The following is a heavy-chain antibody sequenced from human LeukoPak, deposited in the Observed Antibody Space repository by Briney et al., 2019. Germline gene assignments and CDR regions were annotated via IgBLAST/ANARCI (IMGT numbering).Heavy chain of an antibody. CDR1: GFTFSSYS. J-gene: IGHJ4*02. V-gene: IGHV3-21*01. CDR2: ISSSSSYI. CDR3: ARDVGGTAMFPFDY. D-gene: IGHD5-18*01. Sequence: GGSLKLSCAASGFTFSSYSMNWVRQAPGKGLEWVSSISSSSSYIYYADSVKGRFTISRDNAKNSLYLQMNSLRAEDTAVYYCARDVGGTAMFPFDYWGQGTLVTVSS.